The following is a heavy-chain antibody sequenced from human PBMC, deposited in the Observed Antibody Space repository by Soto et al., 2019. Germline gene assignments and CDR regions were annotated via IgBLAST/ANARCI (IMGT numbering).Heavy chain of an antibody. V-gene: IGHV3-23*01. Sequence: EVQLLESGGGLVQPGGSLRLSCAASGFTFSSYAMSWVRLAPGKGLEWVSAISGSGGSTYYADSVKGRFTISRDNSKNTLYLQMNSLRAEDTAVYYCAKDISGGSFGDYWGQGTLVTVSS. CDR1: GFTFSSYA. CDR3: AKDISGGSFGDY. CDR2: ISGSGGST. D-gene: IGHD2-15*01. J-gene: IGHJ4*02.